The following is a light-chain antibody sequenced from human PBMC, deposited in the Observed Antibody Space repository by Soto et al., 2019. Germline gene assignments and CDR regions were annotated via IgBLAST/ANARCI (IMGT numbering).Light chain of an antibody. CDR2: AAS. V-gene: IGKV1-9*01. Sequence: SQLTQSPSSLASSVGERVTITCRASQGISSYLAWYQQKPGKAPKLLIYAASTLQSGVPSRFSGSGSGTDFTLTISCLQPEDFATYYCQQLNSYPITFGQGTRLEIK. CDR1: QGISSY. CDR3: QQLNSYPIT. J-gene: IGKJ5*01.